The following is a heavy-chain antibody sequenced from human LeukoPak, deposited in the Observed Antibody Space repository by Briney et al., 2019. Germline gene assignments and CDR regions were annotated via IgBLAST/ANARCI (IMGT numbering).Heavy chain of an antibody. CDR3: ARLSTSVAGGDH. J-gene: IGHJ4*02. CDR2: IKKDGSEE. D-gene: IGHD6-19*01. Sequence: PGGSLRLSCTASGFSFSTSWMSWVRQTPGKGLDWVANIKKDGSEEYYVDSVKTRFTISRDNAKNSLYLQLNSLIVEDTAVYYCARLSTSVAGGDHWGQGTLVTVSS. V-gene: IGHV3-7*01. CDR1: GFSFSTSW.